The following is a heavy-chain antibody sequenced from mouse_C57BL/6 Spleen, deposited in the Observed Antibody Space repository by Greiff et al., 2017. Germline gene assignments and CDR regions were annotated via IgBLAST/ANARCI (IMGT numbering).Heavy chain of an antibody. CDR3: TRVLFSYYYAMDY. CDR2: ISSGGDYI. Sequence: EVKLEESGEGLVKPGGSLKLSCAASGFTFSSYAMSWVRQTPEKRLEWVAYISSGGDYIYYADTVKGRFTISRDNARNTLYLQMSSLKSEDTAMYYCTRVLFSYYYAMDYWGQGTSVTVSS. J-gene: IGHJ4*01. V-gene: IGHV5-9-1*02. CDR1: GFTFSSYA.